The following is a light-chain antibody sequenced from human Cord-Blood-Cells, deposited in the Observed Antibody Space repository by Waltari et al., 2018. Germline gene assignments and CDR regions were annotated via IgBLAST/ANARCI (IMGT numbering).Light chain of an antibody. CDR3: QQYYSTPFT. CDR1: QGISSY. J-gene: IGKJ3*01. V-gene: IGKV1D-43*01. CDR2: YAS. Sequence: AIRMTQSPFSLSASVGDRVTITCWASQGISSYLAWYQQKPAKAPKPFIYYASSLQSGAPPRFSGSGSGTDYTLTISSLQPEDFATYYCQQYYSTPFTFGPGTKVDIK.